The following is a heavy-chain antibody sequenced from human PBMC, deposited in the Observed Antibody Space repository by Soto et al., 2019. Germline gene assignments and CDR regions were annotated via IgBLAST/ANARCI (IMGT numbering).Heavy chain of an antibody. J-gene: IGHJ4*02. CDR2: MNPNSGNT. CDR1: GYTFTSYD. D-gene: IGHD5-18*01. Sequence: ASVKVSCTASGYTFTSYDINWVRQATGQGLEWMGWMNPNSGNTVYAQKFQGRVTMTRNTSISTAYMELSSLRSEDTAVYYCARERSYGLDYWGQGTLVTVSS. CDR3: ARERSYGLDY. V-gene: IGHV1-8*01.